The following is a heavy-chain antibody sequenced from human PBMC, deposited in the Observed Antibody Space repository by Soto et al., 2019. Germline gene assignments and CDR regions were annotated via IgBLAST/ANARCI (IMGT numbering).Heavy chain of an antibody. J-gene: IGHJ5*02. CDR3: ARLTGYYGSGSPRYWFDP. V-gene: IGHV1-18*01. Sequence: WASVKVSCKASGYTFTSYGISWVRQAPGQGLEWMGWISAYNGNTNYVQKLQGRVTMTTDTSTSTAYMELRSLRSDDTAVYYCARLTGYYGSGSPRYWFDPWGQGTLVTVSS. CDR1: GYTFTSYG. D-gene: IGHD3-10*01. CDR2: ISAYNGNT.